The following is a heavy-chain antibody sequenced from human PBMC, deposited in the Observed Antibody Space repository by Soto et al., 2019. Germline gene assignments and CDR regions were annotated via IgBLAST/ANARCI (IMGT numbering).Heavy chain of an antibody. CDR3: ARRPISGRYPGYYYYGMDV. D-gene: IGHD1-26*01. J-gene: IGHJ6*02. CDR1: GFSLSTSGMC. Sequence: GSGPTLVNPTQTLTLTCTLSGFSLSTSGMCVSWIRQPPGKALEWLALIDWDDDKYYSTSLKTRHTISKDTSKNQVVLTMTNMDPVDTATYYCARRPISGRYPGYYYYGMDVWGQGTTVTVSS. CDR2: IDWDDDK. V-gene: IGHV2-70*01.